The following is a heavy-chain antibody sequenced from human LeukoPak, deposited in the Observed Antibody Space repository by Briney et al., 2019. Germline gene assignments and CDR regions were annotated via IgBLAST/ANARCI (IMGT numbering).Heavy chain of an antibody. CDR2: VSYSGST. Sequence: SETLSLTCSVSGGSISAYYWNWIRQSPGKGLEWIGSVSYSGSTNYNPSLKSRVATSVDTSQNQSKNQFSLTLSSVAAADTAAYYCVRGVVASPAGGLNYFDSWGQGTLVTVSS. CDR3: VRGVVASPAGGLNYFDS. V-gene: IGHV4-59*01. D-gene: IGHD3-22*01. CDR1: GGSISAYY. J-gene: IGHJ4*02.